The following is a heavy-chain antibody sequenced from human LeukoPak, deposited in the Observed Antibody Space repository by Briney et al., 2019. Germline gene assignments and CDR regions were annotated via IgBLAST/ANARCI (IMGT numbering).Heavy chain of an antibody. CDR2: IIPIFGTA. CDR1: GYTFTGYY. J-gene: IGHJ3*02. V-gene: IGHV1-69*13. D-gene: IGHD4-17*01. Sequence: SVKVSCKASGYTFTGYYMHWVRQAPGQGLEWMGGIIPIFGTANYAQKFQGRVTITADESTSTAYMELSSLRSEDTAVYYCAKGDTTVTTWDAFDIWGQGTMVTVSS. CDR3: AKGDTTVTTWDAFDI.